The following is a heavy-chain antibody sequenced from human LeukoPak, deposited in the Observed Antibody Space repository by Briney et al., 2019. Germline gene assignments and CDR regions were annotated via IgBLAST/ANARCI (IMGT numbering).Heavy chain of an antibody. V-gene: IGHV3-30*19. CDR1: GFTFSSYG. CDR2: ISYDGSNE. Sequence: GGSLRLSCAASGFTFSSYGMHWVRQAPGKGLEWVAIISYDGSNEYYADSVKGRFTISRDNSKNTLYLQMGSLRAEDMAVYYCAASDYWGQGTLVTVSS. J-gene: IGHJ4*02. CDR3: AASDY.